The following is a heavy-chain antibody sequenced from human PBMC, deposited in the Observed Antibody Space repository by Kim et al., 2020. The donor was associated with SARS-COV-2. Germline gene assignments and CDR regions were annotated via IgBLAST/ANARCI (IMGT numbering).Heavy chain of an antibody. J-gene: IGHJ4*02. V-gene: IGHV3-7*03. CDR3: ARDPDSFDF. Sequence: GGSLRLSCAASAFTFRDYWMSWVRQAPGKGLEWVANIKHDGRETYYVDSVKGRFTISRDNAKNSLFLQMNSLRAEDTAVYYCARDPDSFDFWGQGTLVTVSS. CDR2: IKHDGRET. CDR1: AFTFRDYW. D-gene: IGHD3-22*01.